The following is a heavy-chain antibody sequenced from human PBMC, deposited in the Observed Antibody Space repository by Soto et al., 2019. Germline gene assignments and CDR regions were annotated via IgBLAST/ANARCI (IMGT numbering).Heavy chain of an antibody. V-gene: IGHV3-21*01. D-gene: IGHD3-10*01. CDR2: ISSTSIYI. J-gene: IGHJ4*02. CDR3: ARDANLYDY. Sequence: EVQLVESGGGLVKPGGSLRLSCEASGFPFSSYSMTWVRRAPGKGLEWVSSISSTSIYIFYSDSVKGRFTISRDNAKNSLYLQLNSLRAEDTAVYYCARDANLYDYWGQGTLVTVSS. CDR1: GFPFSSYS.